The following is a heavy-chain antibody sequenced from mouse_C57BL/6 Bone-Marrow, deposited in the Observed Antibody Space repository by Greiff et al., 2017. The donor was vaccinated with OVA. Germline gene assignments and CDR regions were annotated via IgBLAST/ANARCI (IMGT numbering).Heavy chain of an antibody. CDR3: TTPCTVVADY. D-gene: IGHD1-1*01. CDR2: IDPENGDT. Sequence: DVQLQESGAELVRPGASVKLSCTASGFNIKDDYMHWVKQRPEQGLEWIGWIDPENGDTEYASKFQGKATITADTSSNTAYLQLSSLTSEDTAVYYCTTPCTVVADYCGQGTTLTVSS. CDR1: GFNIKDDY. V-gene: IGHV14-4*01. J-gene: IGHJ2*01.